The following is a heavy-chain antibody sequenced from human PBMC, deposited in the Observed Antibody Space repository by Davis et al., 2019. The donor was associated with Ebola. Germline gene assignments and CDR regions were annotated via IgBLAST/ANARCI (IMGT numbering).Heavy chain of an antibody. V-gene: IGHV3-30*18. Sequence: PGGSLRLSCAASGFTFSSYGMHWVRQAPGKGLEWVAVISYDGSNKYYADSVKGRFTISRDNSKNTLYLQMNSLRAEDTAVCYCAKDKGRWGQQLVGEAFDIWGQGTMVTVSS. CDR3: AKDKGRWGQQLVGEAFDI. CDR1: GFTFSSYG. D-gene: IGHD6-13*01. J-gene: IGHJ3*02. CDR2: ISYDGSNK.